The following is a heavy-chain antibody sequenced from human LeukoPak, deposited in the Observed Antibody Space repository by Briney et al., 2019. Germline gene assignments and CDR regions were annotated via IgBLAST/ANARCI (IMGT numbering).Heavy chain of an antibody. CDR1: GFTFSSYG. CDR3: AKVYGGWQQLVN. Sequence: GGPLRLSCAASGFTFSSYGMSWVRQAPGKGLEWVSAISGSGGSTYYADSVKGRFTISRDNSKNTLFLQMNSLRAEDTAVYYCAKVYGGWQQLVNWGQGTLVTVSS. J-gene: IGHJ4*02. V-gene: IGHV3-23*01. D-gene: IGHD6-13*01. CDR2: ISGSGGST.